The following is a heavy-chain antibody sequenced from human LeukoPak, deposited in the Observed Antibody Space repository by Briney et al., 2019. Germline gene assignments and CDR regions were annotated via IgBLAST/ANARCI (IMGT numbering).Heavy chain of an antibody. D-gene: IGHD5-18*01. V-gene: IGHV1-8*01. CDR3: ARDISPRGYSYGNYGMDV. CDR2: MNPNSGNT. CDR1: GYTFTSYD. Sequence: ASVKVSCKASGYTFTSYDINWVRQATGQGLEWMGWMNPNSGNTGYAQKFQGRVTMTRNTSISTAYMELSSLRSEDTAVYYCARDISPRGYSYGNYGMDVWGQGTTVIVSS. J-gene: IGHJ6*02.